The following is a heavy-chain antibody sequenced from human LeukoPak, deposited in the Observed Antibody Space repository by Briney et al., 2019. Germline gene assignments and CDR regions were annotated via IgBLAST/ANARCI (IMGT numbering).Heavy chain of an antibody. D-gene: IGHD6-13*01. V-gene: IGHV4-38-2*01. Sequence: NSSETLSLTCAVYGGSFNGYYWGWIRQPPGKGLEWIGSIYHSGSTYYNPSLKSRVTISVDTSKNQFSLKLSSVTAADTAVYYCTRVESSSWYQSIGYFDYWGQGTLVTVSS. J-gene: IGHJ4*02. CDR1: GGSFNGYY. CDR3: TRVESSSWYQSIGYFDY. CDR2: IYHSGST.